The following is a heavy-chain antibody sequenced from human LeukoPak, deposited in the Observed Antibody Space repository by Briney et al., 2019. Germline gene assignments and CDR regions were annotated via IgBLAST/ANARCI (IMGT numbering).Heavy chain of an antibody. CDR3: ARVRGAPQWLALDY. CDR2: IRWNGGST. J-gene: IGHJ4*02. CDR1: GFTFDDYD. V-gene: IGHV3-20*04. Sequence: SGGSLRLSCAASGFTFDDYDMSWVRQAPGKGLEWVSGIRWNGGSTGYADSVKGRFTISRDNAKNSLHLQMNSLRAEDTALYYCARVRGAPQWLALDYWGQGTLVTVSS. D-gene: IGHD6-19*01.